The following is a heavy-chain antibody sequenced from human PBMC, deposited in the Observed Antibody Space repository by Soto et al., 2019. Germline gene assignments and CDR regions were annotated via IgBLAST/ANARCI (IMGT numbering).Heavy chain of an antibody. CDR2: IDLSESYT. V-gene: IGHV5-10-1*01. CDR1: GYRFSSQW. Sequence: GESLKISCKVSGYRFSSQWICWLRQVLGKGQEWMGRIDLSESYTTYNPSFQGHVTFSADKSITTAYLQWRSLEASDTAIYYCATQGLTTYYFGYWGQGTLVIVSS. CDR3: ATQGLTTYYFGY. J-gene: IGHJ4*02. D-gene: IGHD3-16*01.